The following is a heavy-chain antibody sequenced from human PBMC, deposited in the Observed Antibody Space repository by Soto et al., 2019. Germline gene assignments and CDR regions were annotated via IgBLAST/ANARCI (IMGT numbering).Heavy chain of an antibody. CDR3: ASSGRGDFTSMVRSFYYAWDL. CDR1: AFTFSDHG. V-gene: IGHV3-33*01. Sequence: QLVESGGGVVQPGGSLRLSCSSTPSAFTFSDHGMHWVRQTPGKGLEWLAVIWFDGIKRSYADSVKGRFTVSRDNSENTPYRQLKSLRDQAAGVYHWASSGRGDFTSMVRSFYYAWDLWGQGTTVAVPS. D-gene: IGHD5-18*01. CDR2: IWFDGIKR. J-gene: IGHJ6*02.